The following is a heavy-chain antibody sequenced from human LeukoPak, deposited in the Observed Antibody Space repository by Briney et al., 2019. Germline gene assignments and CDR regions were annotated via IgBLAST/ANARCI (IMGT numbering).Heavy chain of an antibody. CDR3: ARSAGKGYSSSLLGY. D-gene: IGHD6-13*01. V-gene: IGHV1-2*04. Sequence: ASVKVSCKASGYTFTGYYMHWVRQAPGQGLEWMGWINPNSGGTNYAQKFQGWVTMTRDTSISTAYMELSRLRSDDTAVYYCARSAGKGYSSSLLGYWGQGTLVTVSS. CDR2: INPNSGGT. CDR1: GYTFTGYY. J-gene: IGHJ4*02.